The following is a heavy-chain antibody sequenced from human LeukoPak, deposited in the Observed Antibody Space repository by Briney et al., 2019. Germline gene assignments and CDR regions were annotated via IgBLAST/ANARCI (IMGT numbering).Heavy chain of an antibody. J-gene: IGHJ6*03. CDR2: IKWNGGST. CDR3: ARGTYCSITSCYSHYMDV. V-gene: IGHV3-20*01. Sequence: GGSLRLSCAASGFTFDDYGMSWVRQAPGKGLEWVSVIKWNGGSTGYADSLKGRFTISRDNAKNSLYLQMNSLRAGDTALYHCARGTYCSITSCYSHYMDVWGKGTTVTISS. D-gene: IGHD2-2*02. CDR1: GFTFDDYG.